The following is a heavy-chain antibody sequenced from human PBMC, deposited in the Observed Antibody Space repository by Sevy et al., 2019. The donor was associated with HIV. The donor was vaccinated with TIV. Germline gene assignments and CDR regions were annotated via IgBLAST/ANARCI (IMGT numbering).Heavy chain of an antibody. V-gene: IGHV3-15*01. J-gene: IGHJ6*02. Sequence: GGSLRLSCAASGFTFSNAWMSWVRQAPGKGLEWVGRIKSKTDGGTTDYAAPVKGRFTISRDDSKNTLYLQMNSLKTEGTAVYYCTTDVYYYDSSGYYYGFRYGMDVWGQGTTVTVSS. CDR1: GFTFSNAW. CDR2: IKSKTDGGTT. CDR3: TTDVYYYDSSGYYYGFRYGMDV. D-gene: IGHD3-22*01.